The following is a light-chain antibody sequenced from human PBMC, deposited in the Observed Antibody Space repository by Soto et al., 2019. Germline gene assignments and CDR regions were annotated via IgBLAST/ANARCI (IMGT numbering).Light chain of an antibody. CDR2: HVS. CDR1: SSDIGAYNY. Sequence: QSALAQPRSVSGSPGQSVTISCTGTSSDIGAYNYVSWYQQHPDKAPKLMIYHVSKRPSGVPDRFSGSKSGNAASLTISGLQAEDEAYYYCCTDAGTYKVFGTGTKVTVL. J-gene: IGLJ1*01. CDR3: CTDAGTYKV. V-gene: IGLV2-11*01.